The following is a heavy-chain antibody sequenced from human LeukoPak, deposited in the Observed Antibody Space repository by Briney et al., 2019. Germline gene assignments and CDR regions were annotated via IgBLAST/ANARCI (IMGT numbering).Heavy chain of an antibody. Sequence: SETLSLTCAVYGGSWSAYYWSCLRQPQGKGLEWIGEINHSGSTNYNSSLKSRVTISVDTSKNHFSLKLSSVTAADTAFYYCARGAGVQWLVTGGSYYFDYWGQGTLVTVSS. D-gene: IGHD6-19*01. CDR1: GGSWSAYY. CDR3: ARGAGVQWLVTGGSYYFDY. CDR2: INHSGST. J-gene: IGHJ4*02. V-gene: IGHV4-34*01.